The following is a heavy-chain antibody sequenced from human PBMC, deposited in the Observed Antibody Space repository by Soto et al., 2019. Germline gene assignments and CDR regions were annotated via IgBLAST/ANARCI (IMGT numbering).Heavy chain of an antibody. CDR3: AKDSIPDLWSGYYGGFPDY. Sequence: PGGSLRLSCAASGFTFSSYAMSWVRQAPGKGLEWVSAISGSGGSTYYADSVKGRFTISRDNSKNTLYLQMNSLRAEDTAVYYCAKDSIPDLWSGYYGGFPDYWDQGTLVTVSS. CDR1: GFTFSSYA. V-gene: IGHV3-23*01. D-gene: IGHD3-3*01. J-gene: IGHJ4*02. CDR2: ISGSGGST.